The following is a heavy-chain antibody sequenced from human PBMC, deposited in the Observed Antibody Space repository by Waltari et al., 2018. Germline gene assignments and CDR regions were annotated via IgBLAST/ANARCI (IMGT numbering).Heavy chain of an antibody. CDR3: ASGDYDILTGSTPPGYYYYGMDV. J-gene: IGHJ6*02. CDR2: INHSGST. D-gene: IGHD3-9*01. V-gene: IGHV4-34*01. CDR1: GGSFSGYY. Sequence: QVQLQQWGAGLLKPSETLSLTCAVYGGSFSGYYWSWIRQPPGKGLEWIGEINHSGSTNDNPSLKSRVTISVDTSKNQFSLKLSSVTAADTAVYYCASGDYDILTGSTPPGYYYYGMDVWGQGTTVTVSS.